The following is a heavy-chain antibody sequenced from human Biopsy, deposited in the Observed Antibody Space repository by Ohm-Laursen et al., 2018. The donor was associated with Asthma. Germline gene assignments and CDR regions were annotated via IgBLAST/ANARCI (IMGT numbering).Heavy chain of an antibody. CDR1: GYNFISFA. CDR2: ANTGNGDT. D-gene: IGHD3-9*01. Sequence: VPVKVSCKASGYNFISFAIHWVRQAPGQRLEWMGWANTGNGDTKYSQKFQGRVTITRDTSASTAYMELRSLRSEDTATYYCARTYYDFLTGQVKDVFGVWGQGTMVTVSS. V-gene: IGHV1-3*04. J-gene: IGHJ3*01. CDR3: ARTYYDFLTGQVKDVFGV.